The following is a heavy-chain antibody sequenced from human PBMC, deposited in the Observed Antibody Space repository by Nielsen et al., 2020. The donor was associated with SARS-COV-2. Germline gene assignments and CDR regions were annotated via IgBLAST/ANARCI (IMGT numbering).Heavy chain of an antibody. CDR2: IYSGGST. V-gene: IGHV3-53*01. D-gene: IGHD6-13*01. CDR3: ATPGIVAAGPYYYYYGMDV. Sequence: WLRQPPGKGLEWVSVIYSGGSTYYADSVKGRFTISRHNSKNTLYLQMNSLRAEDTAVYYCATPGIVAAGPYYYYYGMDVWGQGTTVTVSS. J-gene: IGHJ6*02.